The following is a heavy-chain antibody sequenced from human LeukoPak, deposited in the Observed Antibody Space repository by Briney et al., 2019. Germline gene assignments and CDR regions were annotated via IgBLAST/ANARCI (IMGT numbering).Heavy chain of an antibody. CDR2: IYASGEIT. CDR3: AKVNKQWPDCYIDL. J-gene: IGHJ1*01. Sequence: RGSPRVSCAASGFTLTIYVVTWVRQAPGKGLEWVSGIYASGEITYYADSVQGRFTISRDNSKNTLYLQMNSRRVGDTAVYYCAKVNKQWPDCYIDLWGQGPRV. V-gene: IGHV3-23*01. CDR1: GFTLTIYV. D-gene: IGHD2-21*01.